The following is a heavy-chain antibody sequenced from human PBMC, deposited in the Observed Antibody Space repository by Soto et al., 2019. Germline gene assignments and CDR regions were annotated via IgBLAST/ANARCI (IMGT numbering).Heavy chain of an antibody. V-gene: IGHV1-69*01. CDR3: ASSPRDDTSGYFLS. J-gene: IGHJ4*02. Sequence: QVQLVQSGAEVKKPGSSVKVSCKASGGTFNSYGISWVRQAPGQGLQWMGGIIPNFGTTSYAQEFQGRVTVSADESMSTVYMELSSLRSEDTAVYYCASSPRDDTSGYFLSWGQGTLVTVSS. CDR1: GGTFNSYG. D-gene: IGHD3-22*01. CDR2: IIPNFGTT.